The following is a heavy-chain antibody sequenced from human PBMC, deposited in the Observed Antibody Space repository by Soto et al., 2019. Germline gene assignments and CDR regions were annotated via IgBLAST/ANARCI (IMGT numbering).Heavy chain of an antibody. CDR2: ISGSGGST. D-gene: IGHD6-19*01. CDR1: GFTFSSYA. Sequence: GGSLRLSCAASGFTFSSYAMSWVRQAPGKGLEWVSAISGSGGSTYYVDSVKGRFTISRDNSKNTLYLQMNSLRAEDTAVYYCAKDRIAVAGNYYFEYWGQGTLVTVSS. V-gene: IGHV3-23*01. CDR3: AKDRIAVAGNYYFEY. J-gene: IGHJ4*02.